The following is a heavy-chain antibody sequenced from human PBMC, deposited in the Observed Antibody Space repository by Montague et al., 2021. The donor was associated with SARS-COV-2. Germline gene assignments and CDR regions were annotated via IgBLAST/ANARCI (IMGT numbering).Heavy chain of an antibody. Sequence: SETLSLTCTVPGGSIRTSSYYWGRIRPPPGKGLNWIGSIYYSGSTYYNLYLKSRVTTSVDTSKYQFSLKLSSVTAADTAVYYCARHGANDYYHSRYFDLWGRGTLVTVSS. J-gene: IGHJ2*01. CDR3: ARHGANDYYHSRYFDL. V-gene: IGHV4-39*01. CDR1: GGSIRTSSYY. CDR2: IYYSGST. D-gene: IGHD3-10*01.